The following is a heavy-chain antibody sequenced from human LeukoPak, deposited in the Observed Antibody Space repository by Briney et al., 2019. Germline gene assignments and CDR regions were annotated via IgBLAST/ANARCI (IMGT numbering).Heavy chain of an antibody. CDR1: GGSISSSSYY. J-gene: IGHJ4*02. CDR3: ARHHYDFWSGYYTGGGYFDY. CDR2: IYYIGST. D-gene: IGHD3-3*01. V-gene: IGHV4-39*01. Sequence: PSETLSLTCTVAGGSISSSSYYWGWIRQPPGKGLEWIGSIYYIGSTYYNPSLKSRVTISVDTSKNQFSLKLSSVNAEDTAVYYCARHHYDFWSGYYTGGGYFDYWGQGTLVTVSS.